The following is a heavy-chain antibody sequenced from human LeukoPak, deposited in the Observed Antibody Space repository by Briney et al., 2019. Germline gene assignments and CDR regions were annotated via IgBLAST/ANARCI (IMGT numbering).Heavy chain of an antibody. Sequence: ASVKVSCKASGYTFTSYGISWVRQAPGQGLEWMGWISAYNGDTNYAQKLQGRVTMTTDTSTSTAYMELRSLSSDDTAVYYCARGGPAPHRITLIVVSSSTDAFDIWGQGTRVTVSS. CDR1: GYTFTSYG. V-gene: IGHV1-18*01. D-gene: IGHD3-22*01. CDR2: ISAYNGDT. CDR3: ARGGPAPHRITLIVVSSSTDAFDI. J-gene: IGHJ3*02.